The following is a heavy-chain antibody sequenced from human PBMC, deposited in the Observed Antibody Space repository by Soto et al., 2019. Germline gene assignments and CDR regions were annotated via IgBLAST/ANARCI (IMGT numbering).Heavy chain of an antibody. CDR2: ILPIFGTA. V-gene: IGHV1-69*01. Sequence: QVQLVQSGAAVKKPGSSVKVSCKASGGTFSSYAISWVRQAPGQGLEWMGGILPIFGTANYAQKFQGRVTITEDESTSTAYMELSSLRSEETAVYYCASATPMVRAYYGMDVWGKGTTVTVSS. CDR1: GGTFSSYA. D-gene: IGHD3-10*01. J-gene: IGHJ6*04. CDR3: ASATPMVRAYYGMDV.